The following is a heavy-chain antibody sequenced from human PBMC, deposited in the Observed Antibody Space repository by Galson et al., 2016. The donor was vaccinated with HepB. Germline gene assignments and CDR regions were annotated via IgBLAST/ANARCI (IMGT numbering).Heavy chain of an antibody. J-gene: IGHJ4*02. D-gene: IGHD5-18*01. CDR2: IKHDGSEK. Sequence: SLRLSCAASGFTFSSYWMTWVRQAPGKGLEWVATIKHDGSEKYYVDSLKGRFSISRDNAKNSLDRQMNSLRVEDTAMYYCARNRGSYGTPDYWGQATLVTVSS. V-gene: IGHV3-7*03. CDR1: GFTFSSYW. CDR3: ARNRGSYGTPDY.